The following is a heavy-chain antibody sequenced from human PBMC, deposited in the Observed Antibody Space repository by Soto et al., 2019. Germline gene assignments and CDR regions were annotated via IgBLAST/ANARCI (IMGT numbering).Heavy chain of an antibody. D-gene: IGHD2-21*01. CDR2: ISSSGTTI. Sequence: GGSLRLSCAASGFTFSDYYMNWIRQAPGKGLEWVSYISSSGTTIYYADSVKGRFTISRDNAKNSLFLQMNSLRAEDTALYYCARGHSIFYGMDVWGQGTTVTVSS. CDR1: GFTFSDYY. CDR3: ARGHSIFYGMDV. J-gene: IGHJ6*02. V-gene: IGHV3-11*01.